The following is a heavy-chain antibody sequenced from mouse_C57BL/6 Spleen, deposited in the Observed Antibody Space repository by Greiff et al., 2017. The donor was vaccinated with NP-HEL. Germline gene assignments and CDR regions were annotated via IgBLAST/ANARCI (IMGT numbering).Heavy chain of an antibody. V-gene: IGHV1-81*01. CDR1: GYTFTSYG. D-gene: IGHD1-1*02. J-gene: IGHJ4*01. Sequence: QVQLKQSGAELARPGASVKLSCKASGYTFTSYGISWVKQRTGQGLEWIGEIYPRSGNTYYNEKFKGKATLTADKSSSTAYMELRSLTSEDSAVYFCARRGGEAMDYWGQGTSVTVSS. CDR2: IYPRSGNT. CDR3: ARRGGEAMDY.